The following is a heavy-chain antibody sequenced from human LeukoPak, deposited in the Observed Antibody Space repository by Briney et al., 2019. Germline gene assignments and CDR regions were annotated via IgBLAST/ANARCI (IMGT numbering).Heavy chain of an antibody. CDR2: IWYDGSNK. CDR1: GFTFSSYG. CDR3: ARGYYGGNSGFPAMDY. D-gene: IGHD4-23*01. J-gene: IGHJ4*02. Sequence: GRSLRLSCAASGFTFSSYGMHWVRQAPGKGLEWVAVIWYDGSNKYYADSVKGRFTISRDNSKNTLYLQMNSLRAEDTAVYYGARGYYGGNSGFPAMDYWGQGTLVTVSS. V-gene: IGHV3-33*01.